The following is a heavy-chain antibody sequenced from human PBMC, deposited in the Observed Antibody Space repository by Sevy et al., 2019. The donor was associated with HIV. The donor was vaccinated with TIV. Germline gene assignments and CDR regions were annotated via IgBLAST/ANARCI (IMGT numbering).Heavy chain of an antibody. CDR2: IYPGDSDT. V-gene: IGHV5-51*01. CDR1: GYTFTDYW. J-gene: IGHJ6*02. CDR3: ARGATGTLPSYYYYGMDV. D-gene: IGHD1-1*01. Sequence: GESLKIFCKGSGYTFTDYWIVWVRQMPGKGLEWMGIIYPGDSDTTYSPSLQGQVTISADKSISTTYLQWSSLKASDTAMYYCARGATGTLPSYYYYGMDVWGLGTTVTVSS.